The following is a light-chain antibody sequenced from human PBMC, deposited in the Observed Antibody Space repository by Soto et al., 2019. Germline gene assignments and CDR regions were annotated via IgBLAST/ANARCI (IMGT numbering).Light chain of an antibody. CDR2: SSN. Sequence: QTVVTQPPSASGTPGQRVTISCSGSSSNIGSNTVNWYQQLPGTAPKLLIYSSNKRPSGVPDRFSGSKSGTSASLAISGLQSEDEADYYCATWDDSLNGWVFGGGTQLTVL. V-gene: IGLV1-44*01. CDR1: SSNIGSNT. J-gene: IGLJ3*02. CDR3: ATWDDSLNGWV.